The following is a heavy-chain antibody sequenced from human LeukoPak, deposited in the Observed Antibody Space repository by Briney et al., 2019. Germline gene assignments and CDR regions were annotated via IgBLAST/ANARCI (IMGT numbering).Heavy chain of an antibody. CDR1: GFTFSDYY. D-gene: IGHD2-2*01. V-gene: IGHV3-11*01. CDR3: ARDPHCSSTSCYDWEIDY. J-gene: IGHJ4*02. Sequence: GGSVRLSCAASGFTFSDYYMSWIRQAPGKGLEWVSYISSSGSTIYYADSVKGRFTISRDNAKNSLYLQMNSLRAEDTAVYYCARDPHCSSTSCYDWEIDYWGQGTLVTVSS. CDR2: ISSSGSTI.